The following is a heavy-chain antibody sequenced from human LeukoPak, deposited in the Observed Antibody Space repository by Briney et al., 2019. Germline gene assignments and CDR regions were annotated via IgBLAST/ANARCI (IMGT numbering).Heavy chain of an antibody. Sequence: GGSLRLSCAASGFTFSSYGMHWVRQAPGKGLEWVAVIWYDGSNKYYADSVKGRFTISRDNSKNTLYLQMNSLRAEDTAVYYCARGSGAVAEGWFDPWGQGTLVTVSS. CDR3: ARGSGAVAEGWFDP. CDR2: IWYDGSNK. D-gene: IGHD6-19*01. J-gene: IGHJ5*02. CDR1: GFTFSSYG. V-gene: IGHV3-33*01.